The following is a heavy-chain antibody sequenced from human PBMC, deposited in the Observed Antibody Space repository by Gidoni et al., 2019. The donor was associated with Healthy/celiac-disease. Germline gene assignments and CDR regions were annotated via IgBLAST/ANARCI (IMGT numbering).Heavy chain of an antibody. CDR2: IYYSGST. Sequence: QVQLQESGPGLVKPSQTLSLTCTVSGGSISSGDYYWSWIRQPPGKGLEWIGYIYYSGSTYYNPSLKSRVTISVDTSKNQFSLKLSSVTAADTAVYYCARDRSGSYFSPPGAFDIWGQGTMVTVSS. D-gene: IGHD1-26*01. J-gene: IGHJ3*02. CDR3: ARDRSGSYFSPPGAFDI. CDR1: GGSISSGDYY. V-gene: IGHV4-30-4*01.